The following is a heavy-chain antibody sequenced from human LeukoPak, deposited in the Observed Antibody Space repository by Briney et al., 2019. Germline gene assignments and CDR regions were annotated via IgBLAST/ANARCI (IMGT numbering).Heavy chain of an antibody. CDR1: GYTFTDYY. V-gene: IGHV1-2*02. D-gene: IGHD2-2*02. Sequence: ASVKVSCKASGYTFTDYYVHWVRQARGEGLEWTGWINPYNGATKYAQKFQGRVTMTRDTSMTTVYMELNALRSDDTAVYYCARAPFCDFSSCYTGHNWFDPWGQGTLVTVSS. CDR3: ARAPFCDFSSCYTGHNWFDP. J-gene: IGHJ5*02. CDR2: INPYNGAT.